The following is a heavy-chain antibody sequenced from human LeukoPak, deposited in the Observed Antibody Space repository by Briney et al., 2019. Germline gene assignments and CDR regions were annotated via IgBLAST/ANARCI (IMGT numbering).Heavy chain of an antibody. Sequence: GGSLRLSCAASGFTFSNYWMSWVRQAPGKGLEWVANIKTDGSEKYYVDSVKGRFTISRDNAKNSLYLQMNSLRVEDTAVYYCAKWTYSSAWYYDYWGQGTLVTVYS. CDR2: IKTDGSEK. J-gene: IGHJ4*02. CDR3: AKWTYSSAWYYDY. V-gene: IGHV3-7*02. D-gene: IGHD6-19*01. CDR1: GFTFSNYW.